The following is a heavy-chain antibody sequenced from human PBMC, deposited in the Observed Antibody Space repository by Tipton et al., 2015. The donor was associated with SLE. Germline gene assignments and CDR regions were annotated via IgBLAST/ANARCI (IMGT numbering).Heavy chain of an antibody. D-gene: IGHD6-13*01. CDR1: GYTFTGYY. CDR2: INPNSGGT. Sequence: QLVQSGAEVKKPGASVKVSCKASGYTFTGYYMHWVRQAPGQGLEWMGWINPNSGGTNYAQKFQGRVAMTRDTSISTAYMELSRLRSDDTAVYYCARDLGSSRRGAFDIWGQGTMVTVSS. J-gene: IGHJ3*02. CDR3: ARDLGSSRRGAFDI. V-gene: IGHV1-2*02.